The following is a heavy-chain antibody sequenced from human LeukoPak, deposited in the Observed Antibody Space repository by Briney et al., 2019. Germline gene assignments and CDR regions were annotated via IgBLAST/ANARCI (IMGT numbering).Heavy chain of an antibody. J-gene: IGHJ4*02. V-gene: IGHV1-2*02. Sequence: ASVKVSCKASGYTFTGYYMHWVRQAPGQGLEWMGWINPNSGGTNYAQKFQGRVTMTRDTSISTAYMELSRLRSDDTAVYYCARNFPSSGSYFDYWGQGTLVTVSS. CDR3: ARNFPSSGSYFDY. CDR1: GYTFTGYY. D-gene: IGHD3-10*01. CDR2: INPNSGGT.